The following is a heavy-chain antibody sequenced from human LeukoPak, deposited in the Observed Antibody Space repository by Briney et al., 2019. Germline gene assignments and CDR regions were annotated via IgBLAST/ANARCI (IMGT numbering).Heavy chain of an antibody. CDR1: GYNFTNYG. CDR3: ARHPGQVPDY. Sequence: GESLKISCKASGYNFTNYGIGWVRQMPGKGLEWMGIIYPDDSDTRYSPSFQGQVTISADKSISTAYLQWSILKASDTAMYYCARHPGQVPDYWGQGTLVTVSS. J-gene: IGHJ4*02. CDR2: IYPDDSDT. V-gene: IGHV5-51*01.